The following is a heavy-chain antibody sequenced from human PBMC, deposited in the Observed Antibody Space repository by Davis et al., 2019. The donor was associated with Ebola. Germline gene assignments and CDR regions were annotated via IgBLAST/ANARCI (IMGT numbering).Heavy chain of an antibody. J-gene: IGHJ5*02. D-gene: IGHD1-1*01. CDR2: IYSGGCT. V-gene: IGHV4-59*11. Sequence: SETLSLTCAVSGGSISNHYWSWIRQPPGKRLEWIGSIYSGGCTNYNPSRRSRVTISGDTTKNLLSLKLASVTAEDTAVYYCASDGGTYWKGFDPWGQGTLVTVSS. CDR3: ASDGGTYWKGFDP. CDR1: GGSISNHY.